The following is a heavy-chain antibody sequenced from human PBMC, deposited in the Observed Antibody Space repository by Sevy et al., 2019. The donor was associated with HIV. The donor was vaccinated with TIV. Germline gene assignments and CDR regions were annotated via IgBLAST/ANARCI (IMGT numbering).Heavy chain of an antibody. CDR2: IYYSGNT. D-gene: IGHD3-9*01. CDR1: GGSITGGRYY. V-gene: IGHV4-39*01. CDR3: VRHDILTGYYIAHFDY. Sequence: SETLSLTCTVSGGSITGGRYYWGWIRQPPGKGLEWIGSIYYSGNTYFNPSLKSRVTISVDTSKNQFSLRLSSVTAADTAVYYCVRHDILTGYYIAHFDYWGQGTLVTVSS. J-gene: IGHJ4*02.